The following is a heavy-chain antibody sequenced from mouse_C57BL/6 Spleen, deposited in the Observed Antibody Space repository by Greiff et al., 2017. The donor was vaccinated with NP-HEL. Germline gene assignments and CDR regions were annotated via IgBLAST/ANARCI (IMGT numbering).Heavy chain of an antibody. CDR1: GYTFTDYN. Sequence: VQLKQSGPELVKPGASVKMSCKASGYTFTDYNMHWVKQSHGKSLEWIGYINPNNGGTSYNQKFKGKATLTVNKSSSTAYMELRSLTSEDSAVYYCARYNGYYGYFDYWGQGTTLTVSS. V-gene: IGHV1-22*01. J-gene: IGHJ2*01. CDR2: INPNNGGT. D-gene: IGHD2-3*01. CDR3: ARYNGYYGYFDY.